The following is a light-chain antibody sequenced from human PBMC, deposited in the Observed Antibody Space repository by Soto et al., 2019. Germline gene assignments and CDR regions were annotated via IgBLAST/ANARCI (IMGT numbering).Light chain of an antibody. J-gene: IGLJ2*01. V-gene: IGLV1-47*02. Sequence: QSVLTQPPSASGTPGQRVTISCSGSSSNIGSNYVYWYQQLPGTAPKLLIYTDNQRPSGVPDRFSGSKSGTSASLAISGLRSEDEADYYCAAWDDSLPGVVFGAGTKVTVL. CDR3: AAWDDSLPGVV. CDR1: SSNIGSNY. CDR2: TDN.